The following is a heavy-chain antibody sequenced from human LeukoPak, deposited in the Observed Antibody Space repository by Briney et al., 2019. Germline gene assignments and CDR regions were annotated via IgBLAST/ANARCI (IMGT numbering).Heavy chain of an antibody. CDR1: GFSLSTRGVG. J-gene: IGHJ4*02. Sequence: KESGPTLVNPTQTLTLTCTFSGFSLSTRGVGVGWIRQPPGKALEWLALIYWDDDKRYSPSLKTRLTITKDTSKHQVVLTMTNMDPVDTATYYCTYVALSVLTGRSHFDYWGQGTQVTVSS. CDR3: TYVALSVLTGRSHFDY. D-gene: IGHD3-9*01. CDR2: IYWDDDK. V-gene: IGHV2-5*02.